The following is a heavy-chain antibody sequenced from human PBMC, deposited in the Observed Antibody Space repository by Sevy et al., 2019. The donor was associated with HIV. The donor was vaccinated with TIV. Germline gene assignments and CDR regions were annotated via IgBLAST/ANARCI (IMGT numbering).Heavy chain of an antibody. D-gene: IGHD5-18*01. CDR1: GFTVNSNY. J-gene: IGHJ4*02. Sequence: GGSLRLSCAASGFTVNSNYMTWVRQAPGKGLEGVSVIHSDDTTYHADSVKDRFTISSDNFKNTLYLHMSSLRAGDTAVDYCARGKSGYGYALNYWGQGTLVTVSS. CDR2: IHSDDTT. CDR3: ARGKSGYGYALNY. V-gene: IGHV3-66*01.